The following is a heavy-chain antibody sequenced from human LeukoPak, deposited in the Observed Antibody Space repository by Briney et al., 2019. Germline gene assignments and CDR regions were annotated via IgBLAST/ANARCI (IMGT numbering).Heavy chain of an antibody. CDR1: GVSISSGSYY. Sequence: SQTLSLTCTVSGVSISSGSYYWSWIRQPAGKGLEWIGRIYTSGSTNYNPSLKSRVTISVDTSKNQFSLKLSSVTAADTAVYYCARGLGVTIFGVVIGNFQHWGQGTLVTVSS. CDR3: ARGLGVTIFGVVIGNFQH. V-gene: IGHV4-61*02. J-gene: IGHJ1*01. CDR2: IYTSGST. D-gene: IGHD3-3*01.